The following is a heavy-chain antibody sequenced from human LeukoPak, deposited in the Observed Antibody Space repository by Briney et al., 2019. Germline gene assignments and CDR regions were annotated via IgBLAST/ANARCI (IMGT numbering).Heavy chain of an antibody. V-gene: IGHV4-39*01. D-gene: IGHD3/OR15-3a*01. Sequence: SETLSLTCTVSGVSISSSNSYWGWIRQPPGKGLEWIGSIYYTGNTYYNASLKSRVTISIDTSKNQISLRLTSVTATDTAMYYCTRQTGSGLFTLPGGQGTLVTVSS. J-gene: IGHJ4*02. CDR1: GVSISSSNSY. CDR3: TRQTGSGLFTLP. CDR2: IYYTGNT.